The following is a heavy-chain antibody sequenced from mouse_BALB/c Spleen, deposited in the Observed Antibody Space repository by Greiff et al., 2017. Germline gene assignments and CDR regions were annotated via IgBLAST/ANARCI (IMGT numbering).Heavy chain of an antibody. V-gene: IGHV3-1*02. J-gene: IGHJ2*01. CDR3: ARSYGSSYFDY. Sequence: VQLKASGPELVKPSQSLSLTCTVTGYSITSGYSWYWIQQFPGNKLEWMGYIHYSGSTNYKPSLKRRISITRDTSKNQFFLQLNSVTTEDTATCYCARSYGSSYFDYGGKGTTLTVSS. D-gene: IGHD1-1*01. CDR2: IHYSGST. CDR1: GYSITSGYS.